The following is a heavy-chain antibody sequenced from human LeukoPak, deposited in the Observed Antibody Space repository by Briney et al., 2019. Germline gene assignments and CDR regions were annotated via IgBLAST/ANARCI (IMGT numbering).Heavy chain of an antibody. Sequence: SETLSLTCTVSGGSISSYYWSWIRQPAGKGLEWIGRIYTSGSTNYNPSLKSRVTMSVDTSKNQFSLNLSSVTAADTAVYYCARGYCSGGSCYSWDDYWGQGTLVTVSS. J-gene: IGHJ4*02. CDR2: IYTSGST. CDR1: GGSISSYY. V-gene: IGHV4-4*07. D-gene: IGHD2-15*01. CDR3: ARGYCSGGSCYSWDDY.